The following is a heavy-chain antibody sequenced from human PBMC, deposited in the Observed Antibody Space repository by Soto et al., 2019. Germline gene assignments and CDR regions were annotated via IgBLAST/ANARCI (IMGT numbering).Heavy chain of an antibody. CDR3: ARGGYSYGYYYYYGMDV. CDR2: TRNKANSYTT. J-gene: IGHJ6*02. V-gene: IGHV3-72*01. Sequence: PGGSLRLSCAASGFTFSDHYMDWVRQAPGKGLEWVGRTRNKANSYTTEYAASVKGRFTISRDDSKNSLYLQMNSLKTEDTAVYYCARGGYSYGYYYYYGMDVWGQGTTVTVSS. CDR1: GFTFSDHY. D-gene: IGHD5-18*01.